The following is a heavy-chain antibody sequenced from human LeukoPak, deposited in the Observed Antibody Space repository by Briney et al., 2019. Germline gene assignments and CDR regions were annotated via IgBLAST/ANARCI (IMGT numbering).Heavy chain of an antibody. V-gene: IGHV1-18*01. D-gene: IGHD3-22*01. J-gene: IGHJ4*02. CDR1: GYTFTSYG. CDR3: ASEIRYYYDSSGYYGRFDY. CDR2: ISAYNGNT. Sequence: ASVKVSCKASGYTFTSYGISWVRQAPGQGLEWMGWISAYNGNTNYAQKLQGRVTMTTDTSTSTAYMELRSLRSDDTAVYYCASEIRYYYDSSGYYGRFDYWGQGTLVTVSS.